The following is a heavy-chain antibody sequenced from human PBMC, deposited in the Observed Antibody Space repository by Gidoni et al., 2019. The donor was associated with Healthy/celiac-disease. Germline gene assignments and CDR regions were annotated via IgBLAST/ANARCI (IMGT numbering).Heavy chain of an antibody. D-gene: IGHD1-26*01. V-gene: IGHV3-30*18. Sequence: SGFTFSSYGMQWVRQAPGKGLEWVAVISYDGSNKYYADSVKGRFTISRDNSNNTLYLQMNSLRAEDTAVYYCAKDGGGYYFDYWGQGTLVTVSS. J-gene: IGHJ4*02. CDR2: ISYDGSNK. CDR1: GFTFSSYG. CDR3: AKDGGGYYFDY.